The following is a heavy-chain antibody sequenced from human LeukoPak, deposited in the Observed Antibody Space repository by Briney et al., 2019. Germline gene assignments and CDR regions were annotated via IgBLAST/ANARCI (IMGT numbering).Heavy chain of an antibody. V-gene: IGHV4-59*08. Sequence: PSETLSLTCTVSGGSISSYYWSWIRQPPGKGLEWIGYIYYSGSTNYNPSLKSRVTISVDTSKNQFSLKLSSVTAADTAVYYCARGGDYGDYVSDYWGQGTLVTVSS. J-gene: IGHJ4*02. CDR2: IYYSGST. D-gene: IGHD4-17*01. CDR1: GGSISSYY. CDR3: ARGGDYGDYVSDY.